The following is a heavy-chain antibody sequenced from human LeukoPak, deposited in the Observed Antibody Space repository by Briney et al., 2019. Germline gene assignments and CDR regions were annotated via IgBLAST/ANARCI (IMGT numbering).Heavy chain of an antibody. J-gene: IGHJ4*02. CDR2: IKHDGSER. CDR3: ARVRGSYSFDY. D-gene: IGHD3-10*01. Sequence: GGSLRLSCAASGLTVSSNCMTWVRQAPGKGLEWVANIKHDGSERYYVDSLKGRFTISRDNAENSLHLQMNSLRAEDTAVYYCARVRGSYSFDYWGQGTLVTVSS. CDR1: GLTVSSNC. V-gene: IGHV3-7*01.